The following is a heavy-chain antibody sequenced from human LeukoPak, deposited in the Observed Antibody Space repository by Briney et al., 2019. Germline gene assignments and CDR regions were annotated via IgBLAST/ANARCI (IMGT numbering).Heavy chain of an antibody. D-gene: IGHD2-21*01. J-gene: IGHJ5*01. Sequence: GGSLRLSCVASGFSFGNYAMSWVRQAPGKGLQWVSQISGTGGATWYAGFARDRFTISRDNSKKTLYLQMSGLRVEDTAMYYCVKNPRDTYGTNWFVSWGQGTLLIVSS. CDR3: VKNPRDTYGTNWFVS. CDR2: ISGTGGAT. CDR1: GFSFGNYA. V-gene: IGHV3-23*01.